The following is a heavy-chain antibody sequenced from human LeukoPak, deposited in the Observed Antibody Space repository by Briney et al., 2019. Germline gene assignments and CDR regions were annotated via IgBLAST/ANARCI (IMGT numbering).Heavy chain of an antibody. Sequence: SETLSLTCTVSGGSISSYYWSWIRQPPGKGLEWIGYIYYSGSTNYNPSLKSRVTISVDTSKNQFSLKLSSVTAADTAVYYCARGGPRFLGRRCWFDPWGQGTLVTVSS. J-gene: IGHJ5*02. V-gene: IGHV4-59*12. CDR3: ARGGPRFLGRRCWFDP. CDR2: IYYSGST. CDR1: GGSISSYY. D-gene: IGHD3-3*01.